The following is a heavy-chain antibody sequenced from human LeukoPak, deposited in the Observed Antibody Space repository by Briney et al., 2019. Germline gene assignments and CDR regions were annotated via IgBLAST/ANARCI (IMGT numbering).Heavy chain of an antibody. D-gene: IGHD3-10*01. CDR2: IYTSGST. CDR1: GGSISSGSYY. CDR3: ARGYYYASGTYYET. Sequence: SETLSLTGTVSGGSISSGSYYWSWIRRPAGKGLEWIGRIYTSGSTNYNPPLNSRVTISVDTSKNQFSLKLNSVTAADTAVYYCARGYYYASGTYYETWGQGTLVTVSS. J-gene: IGHJ4*02. V-gene: IGHV4-61*02.